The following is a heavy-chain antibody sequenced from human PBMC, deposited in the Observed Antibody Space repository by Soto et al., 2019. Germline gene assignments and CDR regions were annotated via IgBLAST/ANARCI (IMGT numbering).Heavy chain of an antibody. D-gene: IGHD3-10*01. CDR3: AREATYYYGSGYYYSYYMDV. CDR2: IGTAGDT. V-gene: IGHV3-13*01. J-gene: IGHJ6*03. CDR1: GFTFSSYD. Sequence: GGSLRLSCAASGFTFSSYDMHWVRQATGKGLEWVSAIGTAGDTYYPGSVKGRFTISRENAKNSLYLQMNSLRAGDTAVYYCAREATYYYGSGYYYSYYMDVWGKGTTVTVSS.